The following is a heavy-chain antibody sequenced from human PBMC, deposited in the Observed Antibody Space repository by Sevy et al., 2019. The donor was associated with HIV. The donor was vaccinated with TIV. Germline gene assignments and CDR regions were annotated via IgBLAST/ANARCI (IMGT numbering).Heavy chain of an antibody. CDR2: VNSISSAI. J-gene: IGHJ6*02. Sequence: GGSLRLSCTTSGFTFSSYNMNWVRQAPGKGLEWVSYVNSISSAIYYADSVKGRFTISRDNAKNSLYLQMNGLRAEDTAVYYCARERGPGRDDYGDYVLHQVPDVSGRGTSVTVSS. CDR1: GFTFSSYN. CDR3: ARERGPGRDDYGDYVLHQVPDV. D-gene: IGHD4-17*01. V-gene: IGHV3-48*01.